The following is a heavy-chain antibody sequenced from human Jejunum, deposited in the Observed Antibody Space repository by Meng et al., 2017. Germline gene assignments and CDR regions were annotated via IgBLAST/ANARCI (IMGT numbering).Heavy chain of an antibody. V-gene: IGHV3-23*01. CDR1: GFTFSSAA. CDR3: AKGSSGLMAIVGATINWFDP. Sequence: GESLKISCAASGFTFSSAAMSWVRQTPGKGLEWVSSISASTEYTYYADSVKGRFTISRDNSEDTLYLQMNSLRAEDTAIYYCAKGSSGLMAIVGATINWFDPWGQGTLVTVSS. D-gene: IGHD1-26*01. J-gene: IGHJ5*02. CDR2: ISASTEYT.